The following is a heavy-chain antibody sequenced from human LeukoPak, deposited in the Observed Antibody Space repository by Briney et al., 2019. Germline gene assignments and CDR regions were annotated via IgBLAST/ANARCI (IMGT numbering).Heavy chain of an antibody. CDR1: GFTFSSYS. V-gene: IGHV3-21*01. D-gene: IGHD2-15*01. Sequence: PGGSLRLSCAASGFTFSSYSMNWVRQAPGKGLEWVSSISSSSTYIYYADSVKGRFTISRDNAKNSLYLQMNSLRVEDTAVYYCARESSSGIVVAPFDFWGQGTLVTVSS. CDR2: ISSSSTYI. J-gene: IGHJ4*02. CDR3: ARESSSGIVVAPFDF.